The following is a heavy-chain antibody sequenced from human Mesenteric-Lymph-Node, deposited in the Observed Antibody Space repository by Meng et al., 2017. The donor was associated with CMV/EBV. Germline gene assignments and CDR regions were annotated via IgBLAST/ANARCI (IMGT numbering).Heavy chain of an antibody. V-gene: IGHV3-7*01. CDR1: GFTFRSYW. CDR3: ARVIVGATLGLIYYGMDV. CDR2: IKQDGSEK. J-gene: IGHJ6*02. D-gene: IGHD1-26*01. Sequence: GESLKIFCAASGFTFRSYWMTWVRQAPGKGLEWVANIKQDGSEKYYLDSVKGRFTVSRDNAKNSLYLQMNSLRGEDTAVYYCARVIVGATLGLIYYGMDVWGQGTTVTVSS.